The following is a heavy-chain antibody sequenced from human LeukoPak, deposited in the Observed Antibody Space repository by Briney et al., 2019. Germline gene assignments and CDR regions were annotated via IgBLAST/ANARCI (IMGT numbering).Heavy chain of an antibody. CDR1: GYTFTVDY. CDR3: ARERYTAYGNFDY. CDR2: INPNSGDT. D-gene: IGHD4-17*01. J-gene: IGHJ4*02. V-gene: IGHV1-2*02. Sequence: AASVNVSCKASGYTFTVDYIHGGSQAPGQGLEWMGWINPNSGDTNYVQKFQGRVTMTRDPSISTAYMELSGLRADDTAVYYCARERYTAYGNFDYWGQGTQVTVSS.